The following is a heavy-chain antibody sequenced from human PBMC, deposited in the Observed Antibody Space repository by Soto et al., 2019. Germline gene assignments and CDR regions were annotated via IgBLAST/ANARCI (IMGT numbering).Heavy chain of an antibody. V-gene: IGHV3-15*01. Sequence: EVQLVESGGGLVKPGGSLRLSCAASGFTSSNAWMSWVRQAPGKGLEWVGRIKSKTDGGTTDYAAPVKGRFTISRDDSKNTLYLQMNSLKTEDTAVYYCTTTIFGVVNTFDYWGQGTLVTVSS. CDR3: TTTIFGVVNTFDY. CDR1: GFTSSNAW. CDR2: IKSKTDGGTT. D-gene: IGHD3-3*01. J-gene: IGHJ4*02.